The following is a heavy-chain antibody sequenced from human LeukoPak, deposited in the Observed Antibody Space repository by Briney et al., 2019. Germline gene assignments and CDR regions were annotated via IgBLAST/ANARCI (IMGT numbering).Heavy chain of an antibody. CDR3: ARGGFKKYYDILTGYSHFDY. Sequence: GGSLRLSCAASGFTVSSNYMSWVRQAPGKGLEWVSVIYSGGSTYYTDSVKGRFTISRHNSKNTLYLQMNSLRAEDTAVYYCARGGFKKYYDILTGYSHFDYWGQGTLVTVSS. CDR2: IYSGGST. D-gene: IGHD3-9*01. J-gene: IGHJ4*02. CDR1: GFTVSSNY. V-gene: IGHV3-53*04.